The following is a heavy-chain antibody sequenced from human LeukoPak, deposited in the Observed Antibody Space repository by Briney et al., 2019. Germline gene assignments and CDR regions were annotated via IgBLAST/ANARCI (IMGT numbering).Heavy chain of an antibody. J-gene: IGHJ5*02. V-gene: IGHV3-15*07. Sequence: GGSLRLSCAASGLTVTNAWMNWVRQAPGKGLEWVGRIRSNSDGGTIDYAAPVKGRFTLSRDDSKTTLYLQMNSLQTEDTAVYYCATDFYDSTWGQGTLVTVSS. CDR2: IRSNSDGGTI. CDR3: ATDFYDST. D-gene: IGHD3-22*01. CDR1: GLTVTNAW.